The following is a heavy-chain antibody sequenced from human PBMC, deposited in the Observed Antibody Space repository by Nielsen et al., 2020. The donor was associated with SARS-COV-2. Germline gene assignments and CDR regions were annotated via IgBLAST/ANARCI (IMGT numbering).Heavy chain of an antibody. D-gene: IGHD6-6*01. CDR3: VKWVQLDLGYYYHGMDV. J-gene: IGHJ6*02. Sequence: SCAASGFTFSWAWMSGVRQAPGKGLEWVSVIKTNGGITYYADSVKGRCTISRDNSKNTLSLQMNSLRVEDTAVYYCVKWVQLDLGYYYHGMDVWGQGTTFTVSS. CDR1: GFTFSWAW. CDR2: IKTNGGIT. V-gene: IGHV3-23*01.